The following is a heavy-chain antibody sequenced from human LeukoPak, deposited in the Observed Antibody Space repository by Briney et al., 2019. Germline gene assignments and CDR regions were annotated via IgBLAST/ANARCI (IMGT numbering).Heavy chain of an antibody. D-gene: IGHD3-10*01. CDR2: ISSSSSYI. CDR1: GFTFSNAW. V-gene: IGHV3-21*01. J-gene: IGHJ3*02. Sequence: GGSLRLSCAASGFTFSNAWMSWVRQAPGKGLEWVSSISSSSSYIYYADSVKGRFTISRDNAKNSLYLQMNSLRAEDTAVYYCARRSRLTDAFDIWGQGTMVTVSS. CDR3: ARRSRLTDAFDI.